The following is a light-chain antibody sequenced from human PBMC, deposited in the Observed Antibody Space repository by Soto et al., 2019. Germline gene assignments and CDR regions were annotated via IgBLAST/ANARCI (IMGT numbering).Light chain of an antibody. CDR1: QDISNY. Sequence: DIQMTQSPSSLSASVGDRVTITCQASQDISNYLNWYQQKPGKAPKLLIYDASNLETGVPSRFSGSGSGTDFTFTISSLQPEDIETYYCQQYDNLPGFTFGPGTKVDIK. CDR2: DAS. CDR3: QQYDNLPGFT. J-gene: IGKJ3*01. V-gene: IGKV1-33*01.